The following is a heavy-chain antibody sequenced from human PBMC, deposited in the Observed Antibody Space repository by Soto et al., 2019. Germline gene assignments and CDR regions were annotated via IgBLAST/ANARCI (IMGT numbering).Heavy chain of an antibody. CDR3: EKYRKSGSGWYWDY. CDR1: GFTFSSYA. Sequence: EVQVLESGGGLVQPGGSLRLSCAASGFTFSSYAMSWVRQAPGKGLEWVSAISASGSTTYYSDSVKGRFTISRENSNNTMYIQKNSLRAEDTAVYYCEKYRKSGSGWYWDYWGQGTLVTVSS. CDR2: ISASGSTT. V-gene: IGHV3-23*01. D-gene: IGHD6-19*01. J-gene: IGHJ4*02.